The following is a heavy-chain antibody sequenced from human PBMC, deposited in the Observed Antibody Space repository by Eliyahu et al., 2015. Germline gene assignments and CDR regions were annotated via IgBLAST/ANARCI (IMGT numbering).Heavy chain of an antibody. V-gene: IGHV4-4*02. Sequence: TCAVSGGSISSSNWWSWVRQPPGKGLEWIGEIYHSGSTNYNPSLKSRVTISVDKSKNQFSLKLSSVTAADTAVYYCARGDPAVAAAGFPSLFDYWGQGTLVTVSS. CDR2: IYHSGST. D-gene: IGHD6-13*01. CDR3: ARGDPAVAAAGFPSLFDY. CDR1: GGSISSSNW. J-gene: IGHJ4*02.